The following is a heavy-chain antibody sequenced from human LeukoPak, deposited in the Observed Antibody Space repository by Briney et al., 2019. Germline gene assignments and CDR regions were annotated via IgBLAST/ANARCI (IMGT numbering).Heavy chain of an antibody. J-gene: IGHJ4*02. Sequence: PGGSLRLSCAASGFTFSSYWMHWVRQAPGKGLGWVSHINNDGSSTSYADSVKGRFTISRDNAKNTLYLQMNSLRAEDTAVYYCAKEGGSYHGLDYWGQGTLVTVSS. CDR2: INNDGSST. D-gene: IGHD1-26*01. CDR1: GFTFSSYW. CDR3: AKEGGSYHGLDY. V-gene: IGHV3-74*01.